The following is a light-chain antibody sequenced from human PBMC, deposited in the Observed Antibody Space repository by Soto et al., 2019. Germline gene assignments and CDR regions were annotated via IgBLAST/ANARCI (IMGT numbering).Light chain of an antibody. CDR2: GAS. CDR3: QQYNNWPRT. J-gene: IGKJ1*01. Sequence: EIVMTQSPGTLSVSPGERATLSCRASQSVSSNLAWYQQKPGQAPSLLIYGASTRATGIPARFSGSGSGPEFALTISSLQSEDFAVSYCQQYNNWPRTFGQGTKVEIK. V-gene: IGKV3-15*01. CDR1: QSVSSN.